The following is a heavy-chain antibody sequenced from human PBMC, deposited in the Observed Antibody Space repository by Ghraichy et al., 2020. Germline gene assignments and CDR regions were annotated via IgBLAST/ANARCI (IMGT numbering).Heavy chain of an antibody. J-gene: IGHJ4*02. CDR1: GFMFTSYY. CDR2: INPSGGGT. CDR3: ARTYYQVLSVQFDY. Sequence: ASVKVSCKASGFMFTSYYFHWVRQAPGQGLERMGIINPSGGGTRYAQKFEGRVTMTTDTSTSTVYMELNSLRSEDTAVYYCARTYYQVLSVQFDYWGQGTLVTVSS. D-gene: IGHD3-9*01. V-gene: IGHV1-46*01.